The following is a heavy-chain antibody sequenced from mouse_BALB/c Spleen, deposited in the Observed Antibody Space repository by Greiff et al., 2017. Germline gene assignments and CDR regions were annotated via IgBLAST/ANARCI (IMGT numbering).Heavy chain of an antibody. Sequence: EVKLMESGPELVKPGASVKISCKASGYTFTDYNMHWVKQSHGKSLEWIGYIYPYNGGTGYNQKFKSKATLTVDNSSSTAYMELRSLTSEDSAVYDCAIDSSGDHVPFAYWGQGSLVTVSA. CDR2: IYPYNGGT. CDR3: AIDSSGDHVPFAY. J-gene: IGHJ3*01. V-gene: IGHV1S29*02. CDR1: GYTFTDYN. D-gene: IGHD3-2*01.